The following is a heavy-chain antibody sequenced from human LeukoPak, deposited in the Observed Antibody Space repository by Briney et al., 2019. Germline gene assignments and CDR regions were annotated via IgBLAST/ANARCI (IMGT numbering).Heavy chain of an antibody. Sequence: GGSLRLSCVGSKFIFNTYWMTWVRQAPGKGLEWVANIAQDGNDYHYVDSVEGRFTISRDNAKNSLYPQMNSLRAEDTALYYCAKATDYYDSSGGDYWGQGTLVTVSS. D-gene: IGHD3-22*01. V-gene: IGHV3-7*03. CDR2: IAQDGNDY. J-gene: IGHJ4*02. CDR1: KFIFNTYW. CDR3: AKATDYYDSSGGDY.